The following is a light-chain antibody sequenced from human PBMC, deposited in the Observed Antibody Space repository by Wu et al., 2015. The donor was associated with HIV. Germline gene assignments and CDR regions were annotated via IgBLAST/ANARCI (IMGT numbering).Light chain of an antibody. CDR2: GAS. Sequence: DTQMTQSPSSLSASVGDRVTITCRTSQNIWTFVNWYQHKPGKAPKLLIYGASTLQTGVPSRFSGGGSGTDFTLTINSLRPEDFATYYCQQSLTSPLTFGGGPRWTSN. CDR1: QNIWTF. J-gene: IGKJ4*01. V-gene: IGKV1-39*01. CDR3: QQSLTSPLT.